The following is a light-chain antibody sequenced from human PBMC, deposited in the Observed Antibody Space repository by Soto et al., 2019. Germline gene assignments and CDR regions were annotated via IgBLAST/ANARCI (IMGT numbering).Light chain of an antibody. CDR3: QQSYSTPYT. J-gene: IGKJ2*01. CDR2: AAS. Sequence: DFQMTQSPSSLSASVGDRVTITCRASQSISSYLNWYQQKPGKAPKLLIYAASSLQSGVPSSFSGSGSGTDFTLTISSLQPEDFATYYCQQSYSTPYTFGQGTKLEIK. V-gene: IGKV1-39*01. CDR1: QSISSY.